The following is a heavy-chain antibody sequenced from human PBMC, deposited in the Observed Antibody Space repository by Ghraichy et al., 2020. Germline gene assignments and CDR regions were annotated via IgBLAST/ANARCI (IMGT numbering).Heavy chain of an antibody. J-gene: IGHJ5*02. CDR3: ARGGRLRWFDP. V-gene: IGHV4-39*07. CDR1: GGSISSSSYY. CDR2: IYYSGST. Sequence: TLSLTCTVSGGSISSSSYYWGWIRQPPGKGLEWIGSIYYSGSTYYNPSLKSRVTISVDTSKNQFSLKLSSVTAADTAVYYCARGGRLRWFDPWGQGTLVTVSS.